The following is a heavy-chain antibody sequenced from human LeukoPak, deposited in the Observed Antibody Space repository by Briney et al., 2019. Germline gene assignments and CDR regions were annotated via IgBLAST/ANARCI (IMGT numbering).Heavy chain of an antibody. CDR3: ARVLRVVGATNGYYFDY. CDR2: IYYSGST. J-gene: IGHJ4*02. D-gene: IGHD1-26*01. Sequence: SETLSLTCTVSGGSISSYYWSWIRQPPGKGLEWIGYIYYSGSTNYNPSLKSRVTISVDTSKNQFSLKLSSVTAADTAVYYRARVLRVVGATNGYYFDYWGQGTLVTVSS. V-gene: IGHV4-59*08. CDR1: GGSISSYY.